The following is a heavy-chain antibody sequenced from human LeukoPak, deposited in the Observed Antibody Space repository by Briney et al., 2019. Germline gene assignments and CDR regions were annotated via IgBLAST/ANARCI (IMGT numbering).Heavy chain of an antibody. CDR1: GYTFTSYG. Sequence: ASVKVSCKASGYTFTSYGISWVRQAPGQGLEWMGWISAYNGNTNYAQKLRGRVTMTTDTSTSTAYMELRSLRSDDTAVYYCARDMGVVVPAAIYGYYYYYMDVWGKGTTVTVSS. J-gene: IGHJ6*03. CDR3: ARDMGVVVPAAIYGYYYYYMDV. V-gene: IGHV1-18*01. CDR2: ISAYNGNT. D-gene: IGHD2-2*02.